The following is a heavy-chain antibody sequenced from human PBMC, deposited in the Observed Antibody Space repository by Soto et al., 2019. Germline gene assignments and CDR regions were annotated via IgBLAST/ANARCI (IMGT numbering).Heavy chain of an antibody. V-gene: IGHV3-33*01. D-gene: IGHD3-3*01. CDR3: ARDGGDYDFWNGYYFDY. Sequence: QVQLVESGGGVVQPGRSLRLSCAASGFTFSSYGIHWVRQAPGKGLEWVAVIWYDGSNKFYADSVKGRFTISRDNSKNTLYLQMSSLRAEDTAVYYCARDGGDYDFWNGYYFDYWGQGTLVTVSS. CDR2: IWYDGSNK. J-gene: IGHJ4*02. CDR1: GFTFSSYG.